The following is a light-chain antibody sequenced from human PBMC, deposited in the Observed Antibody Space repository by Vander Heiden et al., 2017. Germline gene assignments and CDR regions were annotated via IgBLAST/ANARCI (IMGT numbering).Light chain of an antibody. J-gene: IGKJ2*01. CDR2: KAS. CDR1: QSISSW. CDR3: QQYNSYVYT. V-gene: IGKV1-5*03. Sequence: DIQMTQSPSTLSASVGDRVTITWRDSQSISSWLAWYQQKPGKAPKLLIYKASSLESGVPSRFSGSGSGTEFTLTISSLQPDDFATYYCQQYNSYVYTFGQGTKLEIK.